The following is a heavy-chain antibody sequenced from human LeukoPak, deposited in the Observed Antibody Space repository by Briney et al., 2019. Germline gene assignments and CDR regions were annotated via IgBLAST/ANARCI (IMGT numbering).Heavy chain of an antibody. CDR3: ARGSREVLRYSYGYGLNKKENAFDI. CDR2: IYYSGST. D-gene: IGHD5-18*01. J-gene: IGHJ3*02. Sequence: PSETLSLTCTVSGGSISSSSYYWGWIRQPPGKGLEWIGSIYYSGSTNYNPSLKSRVTISVDTSKNQFSLKLSSVTAADTAVYYCARGSREVLRYSYGYGLNKKENAFDIWGQGTMVTVSS. V-gene: IGHV4-39*07. CDR1: GGSISSSSYY.